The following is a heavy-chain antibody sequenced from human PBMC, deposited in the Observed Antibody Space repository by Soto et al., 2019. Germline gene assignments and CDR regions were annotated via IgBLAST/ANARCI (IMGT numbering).Heavy chain of an antibody. J-gene: IGHJ6*02. CDR2: ITSSANYI. Sequence: EVQLVESGGGLVKPGGSLRLSCAASGFTFNSHSMNWVRQAPGKGLEWVSSITSSANYIHYADSVKGRFTISRDDAKNSLYLQMNSLRAEDTAVYFCARDDGAPYYYYYYGRDVWGQGTTVTVSS. CDR1: GFTFNSHS. V-gene: IGHV3-21*01. CDR3: ARDDGAPYYYYYYGRDV. D-gene: IGHD4-17*01.